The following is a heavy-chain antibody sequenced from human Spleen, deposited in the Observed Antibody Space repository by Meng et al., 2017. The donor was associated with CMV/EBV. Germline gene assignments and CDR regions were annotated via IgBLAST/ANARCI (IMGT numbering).Heavy chain of an antibody. V-gene: IGHV1-69*12. CDR3: AISPMGVVPNWFDP. CDR2: IIPIFGTA. CDR1: GGTFSSYA. Sequence: QVQLGPTGSEVKKPGASVTVSCKASGGTFSSYAISWLRQAPGQGLEWMGGIIPIFGTANYAQKFQGRVTITADESTSTAYMELSSLRSEDTAVYYCAISPMGVVPNWFDPWGQGTLVTVSS. J-gene: IGHJ5*02. D-gene: IGHD3-3*01.